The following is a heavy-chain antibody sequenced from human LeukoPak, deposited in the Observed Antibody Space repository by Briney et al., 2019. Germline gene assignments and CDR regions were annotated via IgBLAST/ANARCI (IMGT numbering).Heavy chain of an antibody. D-gene: IGHD4-23*01. CDR1: GGSFSGYY. CDR2: INHSGST. CDR3: ARAFLRWRGSPYYFDY. J-gene: IGHJ4*02. Sequence: PSETLSLTCAVYGGSFSGYYWSWIRQPPGKGLEWIGEINHSGSTNYNPSLKSRVTISVDTSKNQFSLKLSSVTAADTAVYYCARAFLRWRGSPYYFDYWGQGTLVTVSS. V-gene: IGHV4-34*01.